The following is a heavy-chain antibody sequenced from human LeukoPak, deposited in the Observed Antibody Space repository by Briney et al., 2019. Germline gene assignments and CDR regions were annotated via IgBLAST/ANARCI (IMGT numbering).Heavy chain of an antibody. Sequence: GGSLRLSCSASGFTFSNYAMTWVRQAPGKGLEWVSSISATGGSTSYADSVKGRFTISRDNSKNTLYLQVNSLRVEDTAVYYCAKVVSSGWGPVVYWGQGTRVTVSS. CDR3: AKVVSSGWGPVVY. CDR1: GFTFSNYA. J-gene: IGHJ4*02. CDR2: ISATGGST. D-gene: IGHD6-19*01. V-gene: IGHV3-23*01.